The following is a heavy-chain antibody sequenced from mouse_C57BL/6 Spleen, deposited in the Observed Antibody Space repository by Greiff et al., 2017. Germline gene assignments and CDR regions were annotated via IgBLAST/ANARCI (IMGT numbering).Heavy chain of an antibody. CDR1: GFNIKDDY. CDR2: INPETGDT. D-gene: IGHD1-1*02. CDR3: TTKVAPFAY. V-gene: IGHV14-4*01. J-gene: IGHJ3*01. Sequence: EVQLLPSGAELVRPGASVKLSCTASGFNIKDDYMPWVNQSPEQGLEWIGWINPETGDTEYPSKFQGQATITTDTSSNTAYLHLSSLTSEDTAVDYCTTKVAPFAYWGQGTLVTVSA.